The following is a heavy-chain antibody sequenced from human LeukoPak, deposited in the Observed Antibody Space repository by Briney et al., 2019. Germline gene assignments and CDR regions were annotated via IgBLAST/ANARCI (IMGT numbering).Heavy chain of an antibody. V-gene: IGHV3-23*01. Sequence: PGGSLRLSCAASGFTFSSYGMSWVRQAPGKGLEGVSTITDNGGTSYYADSVKGRFTISRDSSKNMLYLQMNSVRVEDTALYYCAKLIPYSGWPYDYWGQGTLVTVSS. CDR3: AKLIPYSGWPYDY. CDR2: ITDNGGTS. CDR1: GFTFSSYG. D-gene: IGHD5-12*01. J-gene: IGHJ4*02.